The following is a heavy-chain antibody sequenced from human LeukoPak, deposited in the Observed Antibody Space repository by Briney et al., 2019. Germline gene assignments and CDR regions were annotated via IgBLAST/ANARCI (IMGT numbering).Heavy chain of an antibody. CDR3: ARDGDYYDSSGYYYGDAFDI. D-gene: IGHD3-22*01. J-gene: IGHJ3*02. Sequence: ASVKVSCKASGYTFTSYGISWVRQAPGQGLEWMGWISAYNGNTNYAQKLQGRVTMTTDTSTSTAYMELRSLRSDDTAVYYCARDGDYYDSSGYYYGDAFDIWGQGTMVTVSS. CDR2: ISAYNGNT. CDR1: GYTFTSYG. V-gene: IGHV1-18*01.